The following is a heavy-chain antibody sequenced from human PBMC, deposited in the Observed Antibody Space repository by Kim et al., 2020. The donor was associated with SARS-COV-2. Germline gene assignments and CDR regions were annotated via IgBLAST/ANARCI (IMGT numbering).Heavy chain of an antibody. J-gene: IGHJ6*02. CDR3: ARDCGLPATIFGVASGYYYGMDV. D-gene: IGHD3-3*01. CDR2: IIPIFGTA. Sequence: SVKVSCKASGGTFSSYAISWVRQAPGQGLEWMGGIIPIFGTANYAQKFQGRVTITADESTSTAYMELSSLRSEDTAVYYCARDCGLPATIFGVASGYYYGMDVWGQGTTVTVSS. CDR1: GGTFSSYA. V-gene: IGHV1-69*13.